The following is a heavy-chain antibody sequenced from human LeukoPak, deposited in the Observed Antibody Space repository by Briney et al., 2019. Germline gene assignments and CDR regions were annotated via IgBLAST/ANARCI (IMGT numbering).Heavy chain of an antibody. CDR1: GGSISSYY. CDR3: ARGGDYPSNWFDS. V-gene: IGHV4-59*01. D-gene: IGHD4-17*01. Sequence: SETLSLTCTVSGGSISSYYWSWIRQPPGKGLEWIGYIYYSGSTNYNPSLKSRVTISVDTSKNQFSLKLSSVTAADTAVYYCARGGDYPSNWFDSWGQGTLVTVSS. CDR2: IYYSGST. J-gene: IGHJ5*01.